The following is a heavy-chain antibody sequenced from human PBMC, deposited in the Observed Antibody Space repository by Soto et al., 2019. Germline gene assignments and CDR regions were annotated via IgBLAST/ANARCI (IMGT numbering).Heavy chain of an antibody. D-gene: IGHD2-2*01. CDR1: GFTFSSYA. Sequence: PGGSLRLSCAASGFTFSSYAMSWVRQAPGKGLEWVSAISGSGGSTYYADSVKGRFTISRDNSKNTLYLQMNSLRAEDTAVYYCAKADVIVVVPASIDYWGQGALVTVCS. CDR2: ISGSGGST. V-gene: IGHV3-23*01. J-gene: IGHJ4*02. CDR3: AKADVIVVVPASIDY.